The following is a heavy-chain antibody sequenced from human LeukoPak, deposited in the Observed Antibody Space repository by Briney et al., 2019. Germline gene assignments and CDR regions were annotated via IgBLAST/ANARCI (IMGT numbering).Heavy chain of an antibody. CDR3: AKRGDCSSISCSTYGIDY. CDR2: ISYDGTNK. CDR1: GFTFSSYG. V-gene: IGHV3-30*18. Sequence: GGSLRLSCAASGFTFSSYGMHWVRQAPGKGLEWVAVISYDGTNKYYVDSVKSRFTISRDNSKNTLYLQMNSLRAEDTAVYYCAKRGDCSSISCSTYGIDYWGQGTLVTVSS. J-gene: IGHJ4*02. D-gene: IGHD2-2*02.